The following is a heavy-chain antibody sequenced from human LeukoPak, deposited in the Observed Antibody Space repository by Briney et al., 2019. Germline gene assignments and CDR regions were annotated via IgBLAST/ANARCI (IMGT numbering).Heavy chain of an antibody. Sequence: ASVKVSCKASGYTFTGYYMHWVRQAPGQGLEWMGWINPNSGGTNYAQKFQGRVTMTRDTSISTAYMELSRLRSDDTAVYYCARDPYLTGIAAAPLPQHWGQGTLVTVSS. CDR1: GYTFTGYY. J-gene: IGHJ1*01. D-gene: IGHD6-13*01. CDR3: ARDPYLTGIAAAPLPQH. V-gene: IGHV1-2*02. CDR2: INPNSGGT.